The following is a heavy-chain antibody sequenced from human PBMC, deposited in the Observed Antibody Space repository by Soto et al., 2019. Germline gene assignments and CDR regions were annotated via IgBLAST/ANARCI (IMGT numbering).Heavy chain of an antibody. CDR2: ISHDGSKA. D-gene: IGHD6-19*01. Sequence: GGSLRLSCAASGFIFRSYGVHWVRQAPGKGLEWVAVISHDGSKAYYADAVNGRFTISRDNAKNTVYLQMNSLRPEDTAVYYCAKQGIEVAGTDYFDYWGQGAQVTVSS. V-gene: IGHV3-30*18. J-gene: IGHJ4*02. CDR3: AKQGIEVAGTDYFDY. CDR1: GFIFRSYG.